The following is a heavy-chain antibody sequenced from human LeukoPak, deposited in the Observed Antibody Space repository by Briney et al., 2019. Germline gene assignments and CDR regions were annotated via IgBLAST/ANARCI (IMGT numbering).Heavy chain of an antibody. V-gene: IGHV3-48*02. D-gene: IGHD6-19*01. CDR2: ISSSSSTI. J-gene: IGHJ4*02. Sequence: GSLRLSCAASGFTFSSYSMNWVRQAPGKGLEWVSYISSSSSTIYYAGSVKGRFTISRDNAKNSLYLQMNSLRDEDTAVYYCARDRAGIAVAGLDYWGQGTLVTVSS. CDR1: GFTFSSYS. CDR3: ARDRAGIAVAGLDY.